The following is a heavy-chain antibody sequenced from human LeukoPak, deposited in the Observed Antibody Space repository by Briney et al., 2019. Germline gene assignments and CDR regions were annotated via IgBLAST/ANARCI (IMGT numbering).Heavy chain of an antibody. CDR2: ISWDGETS. CDR1: GFTFDDFA. V-gene: IGHV3-43D*03. D-gene: IGHD1-26*01. Sequence: PGGSLKLSCSASGFTFDDFALHWVRQRPGKGPEWVSLISWDGETSLYSDSVRGRFTISRDNDKNSLYLQMNSLRPEDSAMYYCAKDMYFVGVGATPLGDWGQGTRVIVSS. J-gene: IGHJ3*01. CDR3: AKDMYFVGVGATPLGD.